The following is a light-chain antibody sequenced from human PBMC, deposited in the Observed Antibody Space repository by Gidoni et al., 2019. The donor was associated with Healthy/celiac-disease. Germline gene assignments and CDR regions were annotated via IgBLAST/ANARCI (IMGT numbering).Light chain of an antibody. CDR1: QSVSSY. CDR2: DAS. CDR3: QQRSNWPPFT. V-gene: IGKV3-11*01. J-gene: IGKJ4*01. Sequence: DIVLTQPPATLSLSPGERATLSCRASQSVSSYLAWYQQKPGQAPRLLIYDASNRATGIPARFSGSGSGTDFTLTISSLEPEDFAVYYCQQRSNWPPFTFGGGTKVEIK.